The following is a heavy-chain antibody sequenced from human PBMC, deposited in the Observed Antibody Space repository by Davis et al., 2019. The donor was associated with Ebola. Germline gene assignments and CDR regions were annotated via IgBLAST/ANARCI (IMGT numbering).Heavy chain of an antibody. CDR1: GFTFIGHW. V-gene: IGHV3-7*01. D-gene: IGHD6-19*01. CDR2: IKQDGSEK. CDR3: ARDYSGFQVA. J-gene: IGHJ5*02. Sequence: GGSLRLSCAASGFTFIGHWMSWVRQAPGKGLEWVANIKQDGSEKYYVDSVKGRFTISRDNAKNSLYLQMNSLRAEDTAVYYCARDYSGFQVAWGQGTLVTVSS.